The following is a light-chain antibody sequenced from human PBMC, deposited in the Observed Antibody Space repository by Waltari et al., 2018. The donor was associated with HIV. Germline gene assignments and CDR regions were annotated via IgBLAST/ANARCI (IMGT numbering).Light chain of an antibody. V-gene: IGLV2-14*01. CDR2: EVS. CDR1: SSDGGGYNY. Sequence: QSALTQPAYVSGSPGPSITISCTGTSSDGGGYNYFSWYQQHPGKAPKLMIYEVSNRPSGVSNRFSGSKSGNTASLTISGLQAEDEADYYCSSYTSSSTRVFGGGTNLTVL. J-gene: IGLJ3*02. CDR3: SSYTSSSTRV.